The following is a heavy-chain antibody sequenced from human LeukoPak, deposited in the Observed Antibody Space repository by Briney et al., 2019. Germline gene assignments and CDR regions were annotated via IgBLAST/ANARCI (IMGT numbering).Heavy chain of an antibody. D-gene: IGHD2-15*01. V-gene: IGHV3-21*04. CDR3: AKGGYCSGGSCYPYYFDY. CDR2: TSSSSSYI. Sequence: GGSLRLSCAASGFTFSSYSMNWVRQAPGKGLEWVSSTSSSSSYIYYADSVKGRFTISRDNSKNTLYLQMNSLRAEDTAVYYCAKGGYCSGGSCYPYYFDYWGQGTLVTVSS. J-gene: IGHJ4*02. CDR1: GFTFSSYS.